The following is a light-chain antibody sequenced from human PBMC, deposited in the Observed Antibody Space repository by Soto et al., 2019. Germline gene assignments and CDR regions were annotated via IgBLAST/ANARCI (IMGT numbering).Light chain of an antibody. CDR3: SSFTSSSTLV. Sequence: QSALTQPASVSGSPGQSITISCTGTSSDVGAFYFVSWYRQHPGRAPRLLIYEVSNRPSGVSDRFSGSKSGNTASLTISGLLADDEADYYCSSFTSSSTLVFGGGTKLTVL. CDR2: EVS. V-gene: IGLV2-14*01. CDR1: SSDVGAFYF. J-gene: IGLJ2*01.